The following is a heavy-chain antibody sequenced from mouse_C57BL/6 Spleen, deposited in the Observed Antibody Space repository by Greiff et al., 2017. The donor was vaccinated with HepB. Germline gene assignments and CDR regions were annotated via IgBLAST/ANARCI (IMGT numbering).Heavy chain of an antibody. CDR1: GYAFSSSW. J-gene: IGHJ3*01. Sequence: VKLQQSGPELVKPGASVKISCKASGYAFSSSWMNWVKQRPGKGLEWIGRIYPGDGDTNYNGKFKGKATLTADKSSSTAYMQLSSLTSEDSAVYFCARAYSNSGWFAYWGQGTLVTVSA. V-gene: IGHV1-82*01. D-gene: IGHD2-5*01. CDR3: ARAYSNSGWFAY. CDR2: IYPGDGDT.